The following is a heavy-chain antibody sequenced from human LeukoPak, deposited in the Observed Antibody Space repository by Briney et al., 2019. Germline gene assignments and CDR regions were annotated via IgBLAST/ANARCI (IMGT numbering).Heavy chain of an antibody. D-gene: IGHD3/OR15-3a*01. CDR1: AFTFSSYG. CDR2: IEKDGNTK. Sequence: GGSLRLSCAASAFTFSSYGMHWVRQAPGKGLEWVAFIEKDGNTKYYTDSVRGRFAISRDNSKNTLYLQMSSLRTEDTAMFYCTKARDFWTRRFFDYWGQGTLVTVFS. J-gene: IGHJ4*02. V-gene: IGHV3-30*02. CDR3: TKARDFWTRRFFDY.